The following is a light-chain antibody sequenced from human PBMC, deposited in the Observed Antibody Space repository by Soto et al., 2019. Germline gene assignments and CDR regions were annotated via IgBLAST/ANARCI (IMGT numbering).Light chain of an antibody. CDR2: DVS. CDR3: SSYRSGSTLVV. J-gene: IGLJ2*01. Sequence: QSALTQPASVSGSPGQSITISCTGTSSDVGGYNYVSWYQQHPGKAPKLIIYDVSNRPSGVSNRFSGSKSGNTASLTISGLLAEAEADYYCSSYRSGSTLVVFGGGTKLTVL. CDR1: SSDVGGYNY. V-gene: IGLV2-14*01.